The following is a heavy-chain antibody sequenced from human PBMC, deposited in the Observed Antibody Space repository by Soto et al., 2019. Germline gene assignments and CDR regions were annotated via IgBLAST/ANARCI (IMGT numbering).Heavy chain of an antibody. Sequence: QVQLVESGGGVVQPGRSLRLSCAASGFTFSSYGMHWVRQAPGKRLEWVAVIWYDGSNKYYADSVKGRFTISRDNSKNTLYLQMNSLRAEDTAVYYCARDVGTADDYWGQGTLVTVSS. V-gene: IGHV3-33*01. J-gene: IGHJ4*02. D-gene: IGHD1-1*01. CDR2: IWYDGSNK. CDR3: ARDVGTADDY. CDR1: GFTFSSYG.